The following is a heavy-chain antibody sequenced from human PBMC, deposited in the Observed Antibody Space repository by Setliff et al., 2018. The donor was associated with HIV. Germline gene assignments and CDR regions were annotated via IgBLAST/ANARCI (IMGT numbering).Heavy chain of an antibody. J-gene: IGHJ3*02. Sequence: ASVKVSCKASGYTFTSYAMNWVRQAPGQGLEWMGWINTNTGNPTYAQGSTGRFVFSLDTSVSTAYLQISSLKAEDTAVYYCARDRASFMVRGVMEAFDIWGQGTMVTVSS. V-gene: IGHV7-4-1*02. CDR3: ARDRASFMVRGVMEAFDI. CDR1: GYTFTSYA. D-gene: IGHD3-10*01. CDR2: INTNTGNP.